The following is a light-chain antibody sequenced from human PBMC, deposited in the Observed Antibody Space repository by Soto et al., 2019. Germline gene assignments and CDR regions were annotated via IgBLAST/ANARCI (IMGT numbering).Light chain of an antibody. CDR2: EVS. J-gene: IGLJ1*01. CDR1: SSDVGSYNL. Sequence: QSALTQPASVSGSPGQSITISCTGTSSDVGSYNLVSWYQQHPGKAPKLMIYEVSKRPSGVSNRLSRSKSGNTASLKISGLQAEDEADYFSFSYAGSSTYGFGTGTKVTVL. CDR3: FSYAGSSTYG. V-gene: IGLV2-23*02.